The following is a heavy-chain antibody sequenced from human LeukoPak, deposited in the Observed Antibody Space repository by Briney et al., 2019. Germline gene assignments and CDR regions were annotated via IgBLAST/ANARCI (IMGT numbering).Heavy chain of an antibody. Sequence: GGSLRLSCAASGFTFQDYAMHWVRQAPGKGLECVALISGDGDTTSYTDSVKGRFTVYRDNSKNSLYLRMDSLTTEDTGLYYCTKVADSGSCYRAFELWGQGTMVTVSS. D-gene: IGHD3-10*01. J-gene: IGHJ3*01. V-gene: IGHV3-43*02. CDR2: ISGDGDTT. CDR1: GFTFQDYA. CDR3: TKVADSGSCYRAFEL.